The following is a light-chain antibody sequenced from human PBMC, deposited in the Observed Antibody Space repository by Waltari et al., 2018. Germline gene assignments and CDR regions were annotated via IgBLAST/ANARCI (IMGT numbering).Light chain of an antibody. CDR3: MHAIQLPRT. CDR1: QSLVHTDGRTS. J-gene: IGKJ1*01. V-gene: IGKV2-29*02. Sequence: DVVMTQTPLSPSVTPGQPASISCKSSQSLVHTDGRTSFYWFLQRPGQSPHLLISENSNRVSGVPDRFSGSGSGTDFTLHISRVEAEDVGVYYCMHAIQLPRTFGQGTRVEIK. CDR2: ENS.